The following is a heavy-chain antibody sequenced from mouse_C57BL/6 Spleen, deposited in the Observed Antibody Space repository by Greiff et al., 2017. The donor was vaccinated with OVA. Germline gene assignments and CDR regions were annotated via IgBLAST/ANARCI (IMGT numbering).Heavy chain of an antibody. V-gene: IGHV14-4*01. CDR2: IDPENGDT. CDR1: GFNFKDDY. D-gene: IGHD1-1*01. Sequence: EVQLQQSGAELVRPGASVKLSCTASGFNFKDDYMPWVKQRPEQGLEWIGWIDPENGDTEYASKFQGKATITADTSSNTAYLQLSSLTSEDTAVYYCTTDYYGRRFDYWGQGTLVTVSA. CDR3: TTDYYGRRFDY. J-gene: IGHJ3*01.